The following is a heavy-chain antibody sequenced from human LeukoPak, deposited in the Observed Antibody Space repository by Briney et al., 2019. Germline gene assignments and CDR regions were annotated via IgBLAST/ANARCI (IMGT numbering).Heavy chain of an antibody. CDR1: GFTFSSYS. V-gene: IGHV3-21*01. D-gene: IGHD3-3*01. J-gene: IGHJ6*02. Sequence: GGSLRLSCVASGFTFSSYSMNWVRQAPGKGLEWVSSISSSSSYIYYADSVKGRFTISRDNAKNSLYLQMNSLRAEDTAVYYCASLTYYDFWSGYYPYYYYGMDVWGQGTTVTVSS. CDR2: ISSSSSYI. CDR3: ASLTYYDFWSGYYPYYYYGMDV.